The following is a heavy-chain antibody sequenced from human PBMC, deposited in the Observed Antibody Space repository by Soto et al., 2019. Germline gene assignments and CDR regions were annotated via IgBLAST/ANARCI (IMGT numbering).Heavy chain of an antibody. CDR1: GFDFGDYS. Sequence: SCAASGFDFGDYSFHWVRQAPGKGLEWISYISFSSQTIYYADSVKGRFTVSRDNAKKSLYLQMNTLRVEDTAVYYCARASSGYDLGDDFWGQGTLVTVSS. D-gene: IGHD5-12*01. V-gene: IGHV3-48*01. CDR3: ARASSGYDLGDDF. CDR2: ISFSSQTI. J-gene: IGHJ4*02.